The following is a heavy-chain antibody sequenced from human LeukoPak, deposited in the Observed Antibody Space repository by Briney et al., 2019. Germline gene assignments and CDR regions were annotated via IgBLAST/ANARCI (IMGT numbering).Heavy chain of an antibody. CDR1: GYTFTGYY. J-gene: IGHJ4*02. Sequence: ASVKVSCKASGYTFTGYYMHWVRQAPGQGLEWMGWINPNSGGTNYAQKFQGRVTMTRDTSISTAYMELSRLRSDDTAVYYCARGRGWYSSSWPGGYWGQGTLVTVSS. CDR2: INPNSGGT. V-gene: IGHV1-2*02. CDR3: ARGRGWYSSSWPGGY. D-gene: IGHD6-13*01.